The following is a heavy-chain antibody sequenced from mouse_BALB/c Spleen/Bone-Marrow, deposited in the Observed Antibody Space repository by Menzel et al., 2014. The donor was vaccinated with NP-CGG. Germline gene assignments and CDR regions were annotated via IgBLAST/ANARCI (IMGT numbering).Heavy chain of an antibody. CDR3: ARDFITTDAMDY. CDR2: ISSGGSYT. CDR1: GFTFSSYG. Sequence: EVKVVESGGDLVKPGGSLKLSCAASGFTFSSYGMSWVRQTPDKRLEWVATISSGGSYTYYPDSVKGRFNISRDNAKNTLYLQMSSLKSEDTAMYYCARDFITTDAMDYWGQGTSVTVSS. D-gene: IGHD1-1*01. J-gene: IGHJ4*01. V-gene: IGHV5-6*01.